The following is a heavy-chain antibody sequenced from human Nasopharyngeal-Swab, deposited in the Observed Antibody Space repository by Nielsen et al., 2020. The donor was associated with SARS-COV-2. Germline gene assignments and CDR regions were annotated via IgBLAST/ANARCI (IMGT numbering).Heavy chain of an antibody. Sequence: RQAPGKGLEWIGSIYYSGSTYYNPSLKSRVTRAVDTSKNQFSLKLSSVTAADTAVYYCARDTSAEKRGNWFDPWGQGTLVTVSS. V-gene: IGHV4-39*02. CDR3: ARDTSAEKRGNWFDP. D-gene: IGHD6-25*01. CDR2: IYYSGST. J-gene: IGHJ5*02.